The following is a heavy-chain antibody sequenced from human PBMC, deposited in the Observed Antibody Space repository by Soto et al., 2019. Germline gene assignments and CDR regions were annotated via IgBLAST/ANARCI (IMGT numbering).Heavy chain of an antibody. V-gene: IGHV1-18*01. Sequence: GASVKVSCTTCGDTLFVYGITWVRQAPGQGLEWMGWISPYNGETNFAQKFQGRVTMTTDTSTTTAYMELRSLRSDDTALYYCARAFCSGDTCYDAWGHGTLVTVSS. D-gene: IGHD2-15*01. CDR1: GDTLFVYG. CDR3: ARAFCSGDTCYDA. CDR2: ISPYNGET. J-gene: IGHJ5*01.